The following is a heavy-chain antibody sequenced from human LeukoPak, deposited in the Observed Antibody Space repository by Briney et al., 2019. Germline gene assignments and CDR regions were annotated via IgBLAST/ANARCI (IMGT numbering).Heavy chain of an antibody. CDR3: AREGILLGPMDV. D-gene: IGHD2-15*01. V-gene: IGHV3-21*01. Sequence: GGSLRLSCAASGFTFSSYSMNWVRQAPGKGLEWVSSISSSSSYIYYADPVKGRFTISRDNAKNSLYLQMNSLRAEDTAVYYCAREGILLGPMDVWGKGTTVTVSS. CDR1: GFTFSSYS. J-gene: IGHJ6*04. CDR2: ISSSSSYI.